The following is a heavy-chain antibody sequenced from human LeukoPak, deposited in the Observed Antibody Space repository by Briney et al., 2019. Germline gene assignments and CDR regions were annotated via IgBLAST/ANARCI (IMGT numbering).Heavy chain of an antibody. Sequence: GGSLRLSCAASGFTVSNSYMTWVRQAPGKGLEWVAFMYNSGTTSYADSVRGRFTISRDNSRNTLYLQVDSLRVEDTAVYFCAREVSYAFDIWGQGTTVTVSS. J-gene: IGHJ3*02. CDR2: MYNSGTT. CDR3: AREVSYAFDI. V-gene: IGHV3-66*01. CDR1: GFTVSNSY.